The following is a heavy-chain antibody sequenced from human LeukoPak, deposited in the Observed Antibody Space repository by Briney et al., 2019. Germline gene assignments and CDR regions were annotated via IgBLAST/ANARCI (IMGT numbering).Heavy chain of an antibody. Sequence: GASVKVSCKASGYTFSNHNMDWVRQAPGQGLEWMGWINTNTGNPTYAQGFTGRFVFSLDTSVSTAYLQISSLKAGDTAVYYCARSTGMRALEYWGQGTLVTVSS. V-gene: IGHV7-4-1*02. CDR1: GYTFSNHN. CDR2: INTNTGNP. CDR3: ARSTGMRALEY. J-gene: IGHJ4*02. D-gene: IGHD3-9*01.